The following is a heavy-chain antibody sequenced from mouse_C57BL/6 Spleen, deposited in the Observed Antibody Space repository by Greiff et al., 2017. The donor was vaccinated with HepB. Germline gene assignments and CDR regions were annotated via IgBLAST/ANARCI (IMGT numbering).Heavy chain of an antibody. J-gene: IGHJ4*01. CDR2: INPGSGGT. CDR1: GNAFTNYL. Sequence: QVQLQQSGAELVRPGTSVKVSCKAPGNAFTNYLTEGVKQRPGQGLEWIGVINPGSGGTNYNEKVKGKATLTSDKSSSTAYMQLSSLTSEDSAVYFCAISSYAMDYCCQVTSFTVSS. V-gene: IGHV1-54*01. CDR3: AISSYAMDY. D-gene: IGHD1-1*01.